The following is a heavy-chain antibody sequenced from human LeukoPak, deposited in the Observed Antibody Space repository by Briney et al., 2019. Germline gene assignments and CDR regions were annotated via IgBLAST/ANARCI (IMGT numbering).Heavy chain of an antibody. D-gene: IGHD5-24*01. V-gene: IGHV1-18*01. CDR3: ARDNSVRDEAWWLNP. Sequence: ASVKVSCKASCYTFTRYFISWVGQAPGQGLEGIGWISAYNVNTNYAQKLQGRVTLTRDMSTSTDYLELSSLRSEDTAVYCCARDNSVRDEAWWLNPWGQGTLVTVSS. CDR2: ISAYNVNT. J-gene: IGHJ5*02. CDR1: CYTFTRYF.